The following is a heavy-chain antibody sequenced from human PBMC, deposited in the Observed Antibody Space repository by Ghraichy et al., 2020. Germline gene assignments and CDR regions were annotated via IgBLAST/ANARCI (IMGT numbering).Heavy chain of an antibody. CDR3: ARGGVTRWVDY. CDR1: GYTFTNYA. Sequence: ASVKVSCKASGYTFTNYAISWVRQAPGQGLEWMGWISTYNGNTNYAQKLQGRVTMTTDTSTSTAYMELRSRRSDDTAGYYCARGGVTRWVDYWGQGTLVSVSS. D-gene: IGHD1-26*01. J-gene: IGHJ4*02. V-gene: IGHV1-18*01. CDR2: ISTYNGNT.